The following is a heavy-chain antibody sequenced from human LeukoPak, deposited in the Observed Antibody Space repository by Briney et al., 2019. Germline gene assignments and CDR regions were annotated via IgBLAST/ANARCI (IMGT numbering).Heavy chain of an antibody. J-gene: IGHJ6*04. Sequence: GGSLRLSCAACGFTFSSYDMHWVRQATGKGLEWVSAIGTAGDTYYPGSVKGQFTISRDNAKNSLYLQMNSLRAEDTAVYYCVSSPRVATQDVWGKGTTVTVSS. D-gene: IGHD6-6*01. CDR1: GFTFSSYD. V-gene: IGHV3-13*03. CDR3: VSSPRVATQDV. CDR2: IGTAGDT.